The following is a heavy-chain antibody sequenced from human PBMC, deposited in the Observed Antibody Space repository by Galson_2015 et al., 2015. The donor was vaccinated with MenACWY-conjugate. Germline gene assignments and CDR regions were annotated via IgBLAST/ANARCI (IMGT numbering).Heavy chain of an antibody. CDR3: ARAPITVLPFDY. Sequence: QSGAEVTNPGESLQISCKGSGYSFTSYWIAWVRQMPGKGLEWMGIIYAGDSDTRYSPSFQGQVTISADKSISTAYLQWSSLKASDTAMYYCARAPITVLPFDYWGQGTQVTVSS. D-gene: IGHD2-2*02. CDR2: IYAGDSDT. J-gene: IGHJ4*02. CDR1: GYSFTSYW. V-gene: IGHV5-51*01.